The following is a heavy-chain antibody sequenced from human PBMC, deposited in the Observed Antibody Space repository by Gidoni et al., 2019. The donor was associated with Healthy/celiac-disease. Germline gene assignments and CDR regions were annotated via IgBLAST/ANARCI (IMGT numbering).Heavy chain of an antibody. CDR2: CAST. Sequence: CASTNYNPSLKSRVTMSVDTSKNQFSLKLSSVTAADTAVYYCARDAGASSFDYWGQGTLVTVSS. J-gene: IGHJ4*02. D-gene: IGHD1-26*01. V-gene: IGHV4-4*07. CDR3: ARDAGASSFDY.